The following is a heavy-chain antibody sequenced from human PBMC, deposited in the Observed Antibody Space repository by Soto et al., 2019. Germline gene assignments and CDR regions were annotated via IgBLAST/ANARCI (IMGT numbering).Heavy chain of an antibody. V-gene: IGHV3-74*01. D-gene: IGHD3-3*01. CDR2: INPKSTNL. CDR1: GVTLDIYG. J-gene: IGHJ5*02. CDR3: KRDTIGAWDT. Sequence: PGGSLRLSCTASGVTLDIYGMPWVRQTPGKGLVWVSRINPKSTNLTYADSVTGRFTISRDSAKNTLYLQMNGLSAEDTAIYYCKRDTIGAWDTWGQGTLVTVSS.